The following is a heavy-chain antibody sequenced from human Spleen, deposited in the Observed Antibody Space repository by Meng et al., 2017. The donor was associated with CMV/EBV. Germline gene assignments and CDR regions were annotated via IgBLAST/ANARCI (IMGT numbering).Heavy chain of an antibody. V-gene: IGHV4-39*07. J-gene: IGHJ6*02. D-gene: IGHD2-2*02. CDR1: GGSMKRNTYY. CDR2: LYYSGST. Sequence: SETLSLTCSVSGGSMKRNTYYWGWIRQPPGKGLEWIGSLYYSGSTHYNPSLKRRVSICVDSSKNHLSLNLRSVTAADTAVYYCGRASGVFCSSANCYRGGADVWGQGITVTVSS. CDR3: GRASGVFCSSANCYRGGADV.